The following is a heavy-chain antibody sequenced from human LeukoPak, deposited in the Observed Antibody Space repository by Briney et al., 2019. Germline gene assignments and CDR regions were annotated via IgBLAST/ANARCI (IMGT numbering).Heavy chain of an antibody. V-gene: IGHV3-30-3*01. J-gene: IGHJ4*02. Sequence: GGSLRLSCAASGFTFSSYAMHWVRQAPGKGLEWVAVISYDGSNKYYADSVKGRFTISRDNSKNTLYLQMNSPRAEDTAVYYCARVVSSVWLYDFWSGLPDYWGQGTLVTVSS. D-gene: IGHD3-3*01. CDR1: GFTFSSYA. CDR3: ARVVSSVWLYDFWSGLPDY. CDR2: ISYDGSNK.